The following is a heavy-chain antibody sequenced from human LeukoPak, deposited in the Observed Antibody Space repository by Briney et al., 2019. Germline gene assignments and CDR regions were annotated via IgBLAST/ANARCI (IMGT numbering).Heavy chain of an antibody. D-gene: IGHD5-24*01. CDR1: GFSVRTNY. CDR3: ARTFLSGDGYKVGYFDY. CDR2: LYSSGST. J-gene: IGHJ4*02. V-gene: IGHV3-53*01. Sequence: GGSLRLSCAVSGFSVRTNYMSWVRQAPGKGPEWVSLLYSSGSTYYTDSVKGRFTISRDNSQNTLYLHMNSLSAEDTAVHYCARTFLSGDGYKVGYFDYWGQGTLVTVSS.